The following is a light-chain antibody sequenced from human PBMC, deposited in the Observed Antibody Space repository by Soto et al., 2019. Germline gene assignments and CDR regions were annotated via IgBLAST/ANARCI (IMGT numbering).Light chain of an antibody. CDR2: GNS. CDR3: QSYDSSQSGWV. J-gene: IGLJ3*02. CDR1: SSNIGAGYD. V-gene: IGLV1-40*01. Sequence: QSVLTQPASVSGAPGQRVTISCTGSSSNIGAGYDVHWYQQLPGTAPKLLISGNSNRPSGVPDRFSGSKSGTSASLAITGLQAEDEADYYCQSYDSSQSGWVFGGGTKLTVL.